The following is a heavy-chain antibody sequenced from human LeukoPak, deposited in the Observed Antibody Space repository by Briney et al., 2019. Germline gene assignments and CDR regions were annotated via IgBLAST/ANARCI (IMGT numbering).Heavy chain of an antibody. D-gene: IGHD6-13*01. CDR1: GGTFSSYA. V-gene: IGHV1-69*05. CDR3: ARNSAAAGNYYYYYMDG. Sequence: PRASVKVSCKASGGTFSSYAISWVRQAPGQGLEWMGGIIPIFGTANYAQKFQGRVTITTDESTSKAYMELSSLRSEDTAVYYCARNSAAAGNYYYYYMDGWGKGPTVTVSS. CDR2: IIPIFGTA. J-gene: IGHJ6*03.